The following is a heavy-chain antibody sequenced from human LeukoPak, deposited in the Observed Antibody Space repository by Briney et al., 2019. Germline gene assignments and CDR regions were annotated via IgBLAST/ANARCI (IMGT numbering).Heavy chain of an antibody. D-gene: IGHD3-3*01. V-gene: IGHV3-23*01. CDR3: ARVGDDFWSGYWFDY. J-gene: IGHJ4*02. CDR2: ISGSGGST. Sequence: GGSLRLSCAASGFTFSSYAMSWVRQAPGKGLEWVSAISGSGGSTYYADSVKGRFTISRDNAKSSLYLQMNSLRAEDTAVYYCARVGDDFWSGYWFDYWGQGTLVTVSS. CDR1: GFTFSSYA.